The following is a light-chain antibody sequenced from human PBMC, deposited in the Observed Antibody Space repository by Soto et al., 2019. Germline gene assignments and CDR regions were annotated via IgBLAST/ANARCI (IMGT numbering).Light chain of an antibody. CDR2: EAS. Sequence: DIQMTQSPSTLSASVGDRVTITCRASQSISGSLAWYQQKPGKAPKLLIYEASNLKSGVPSRFSGSGSGTEYTLTISSLQPDDSASYYCQQYNGFWTFGPGTRVEIK. J-gene: IGKJ1*01. CDR1: QSISGS. V-gene: IGKV1-5*03. CDR3: QQYNGFWT.